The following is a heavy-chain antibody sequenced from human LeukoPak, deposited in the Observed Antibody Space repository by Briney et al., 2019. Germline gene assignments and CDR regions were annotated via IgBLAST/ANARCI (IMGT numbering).Heavy chain of an antibody. CDR1: GYTFTSYA. Sequence: ASVKVSCKGSGYTFTSYAISWVRQAPGQGLEWMGWISAYNGNTNYAQKLQGRVTMTTDTSTSTAYMELRSLRSDDTAVYYCARFVGATNGDAFDIWGQGTMVTVSS. D-gene: IGHD1-26*01. CDR2: ISAYNGNT. CDR3: ARFVGATNGDAFDI. J-gene: IGHJ3*02. V-gene: IGHV1-18*01.